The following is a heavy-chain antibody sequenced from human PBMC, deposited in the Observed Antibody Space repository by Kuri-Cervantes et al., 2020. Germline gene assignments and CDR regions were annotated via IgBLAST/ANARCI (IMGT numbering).Heavy chain of an antibody. V-gene: IGHV4-59*01. CDR3: ARSPQVYDYVWGSYRYPFDY. D-gene: IGHD3-16*02. CDR1: GGSISSYY. Sequence: SETLSHTCTVSGGSISSYYWSWIRQPPGKGLEWIGYIYYSGSTNYNPSLQSRVTISVDTSKNQFSLKLSSVTAADTAVYYCARSPQVYDYVWGSYRYPFDYWGQGTLVTVSS. J-gene: IGHJ4*02. CDR2: IYYSGST.